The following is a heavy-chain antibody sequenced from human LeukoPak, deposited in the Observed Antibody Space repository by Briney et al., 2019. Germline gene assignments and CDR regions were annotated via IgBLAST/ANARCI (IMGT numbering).Heavy chain of an antibody. CDR1: GXXXXXYG. J-gene: IGHJ6*04. CDR2: IRYDGSNK. CDR3: XXXXXXXXXXXV. Sequence: SGXXXXXYGMHWVRQAPGXGLXGXAFIRYDGSNKXYADSVKGRFTISREXSKNTLYLKMNSLRDEDTAVYYXXXXXXXXXXXXVWGKXTXXTISS. V-gene: IGHV3-30*02.